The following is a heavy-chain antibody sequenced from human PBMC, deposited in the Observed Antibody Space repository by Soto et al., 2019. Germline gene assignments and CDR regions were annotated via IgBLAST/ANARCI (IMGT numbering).Heavy chain of an antibody. D-gene: IGHD3-22*01. CDR3: AKVIGTLIVVLIDAFDV. CDR1: GSTSSSYV. J-gene: IGHJ3*01. Sequence: EVQLLESGGGLVQPGGSLRLSCAASGSTSSSYVMSWIRQAPGKGLEWVSTISGSGHSTYYADSVKGRFTISRDNSKNTLYLQMNSLRAEDTAVYYCAKVIGTLIVVLIDAFDVWGQGTLVTVSS. V-gene: IGHV3-23*01. CDR2: ISGSGHST.